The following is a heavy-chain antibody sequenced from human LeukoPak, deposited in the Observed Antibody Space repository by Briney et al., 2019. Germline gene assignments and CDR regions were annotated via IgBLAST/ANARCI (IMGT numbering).Heavy chain of an antibody. CDR2: INHSGST. J-gene: IGHJ6*03. CDR1: GGSFSGYY. Sequence: SETLSLTCAVYGGSFSGYYWSWIRQPPGKGLEWIGEINHSGSTNYNPSLKSRVTISVDTSKNQFSLKLSSVTAADTAVYYCARARGVLYHYYYYMDVWGKGTTVTISS. V-gene: IGHV4-34*01. CDR3: ARARGVLYHYYYYMDV. D-gene: IGHD3-10*01.